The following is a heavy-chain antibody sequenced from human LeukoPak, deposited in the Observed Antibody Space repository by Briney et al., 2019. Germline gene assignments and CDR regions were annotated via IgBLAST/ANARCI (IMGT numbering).Heavy chain of an antibody. Sequence: GGSLRLSCTASGFTFSSYEMNWVRQAPGKGLEWVSYISSSGSTIYYADSVKGRFTISRDNAKKSLYLQMSSLRVEDTAVYYCARGSSNIAARNNWFDPWGQGTLVTVSS. D-gene: IGHD6-6*01. V-gene: IGHV3-48*03. CDR2: ISSSGSTI. J-gene: IGHJ5*02. CDR3: ARGSSNIAARNNWFDP. CDR1: GFTFSSYE.